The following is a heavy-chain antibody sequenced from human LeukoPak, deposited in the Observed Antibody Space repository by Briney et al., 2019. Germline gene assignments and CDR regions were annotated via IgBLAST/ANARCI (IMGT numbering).Heavy chain of an antibody. Sequence: SETLSLTCAVYGGSFSGYYWGWIRQPPGKGLEWIGEINHSGSTNYNPSLKSRVTISVDTSKNQFSLKLSSVTAADTAVYYCARSPGHSQWLVRFDYWGQGTLVTVSS. J-gene: IGHJ4*02. CDR2: INHSGST. CDR3: ARSPGHSQWLVRFDY. CDR1: GGSFSGYY. V-gene: IGHV4-34*01. D-gene: IGHD6-19*01.